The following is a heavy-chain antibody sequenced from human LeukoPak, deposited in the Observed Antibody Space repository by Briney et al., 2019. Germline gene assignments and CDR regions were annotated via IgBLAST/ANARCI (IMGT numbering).Heavy chain of an antibody. CDR3: ARLRGYDSSGYYASLYYYYMDV. CDR2: IYYSGST. D-gene: IGHD3-22*01. CDR1: GGSISSYY. Sequence: PSETLSLTCTVSGGSISSYYWSWIRQPPGKGLEWIGYIYYSGSTNYNPSLKSRVTISVDTSKNQFSLKLSSVTAADTAVYYCARLRGYDSSGYYASLYYYYMDVWGKGTTVTVSS. V-gene: IGHV4-59*08. J-gene: IGHJ6*03.